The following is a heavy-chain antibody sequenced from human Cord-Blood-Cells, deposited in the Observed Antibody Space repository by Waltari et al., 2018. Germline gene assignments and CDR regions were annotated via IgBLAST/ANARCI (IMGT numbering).Heavy chain of an antibody. Sequence: QVQLVQSGAEVKKPGASVKVSCKASGYTFTGYYMHWVRQAPAQALEWMGWINPNSGGTNYAQKFQGWVTMTRDTSISTAYMELSRLRSDDTAVYYCARVKGPLTGDYYYYYGMDVWGQGTTVTVSS. V-gene: IGHV1-2*04. J-gene: IGHJ6*02. D-gene: IGHD7-27*01. CDR2: INPNSGGT. CDR1: GYTFTGYY. CDR3: ARVKGPLTGDYYYYYGMDV.